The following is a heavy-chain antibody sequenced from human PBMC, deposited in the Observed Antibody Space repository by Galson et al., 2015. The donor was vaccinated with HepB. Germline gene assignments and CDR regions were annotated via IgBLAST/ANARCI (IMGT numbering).Heavy chain of an antibody. D-gene: IGHD1-26*01. V-gene: IGHV3-30*02. J-gene: IGHJ4*02. CDR1: GFTFSSYG. CDR2: IRYDGSNK. Sequence: SLRLSCAASGFTFSSYGMHWVRQAPGKGLEWVAFIRYDGSNKYYADSVKGRFTISRDNSKNTLYLQMNSLRAEDTAVYYCAKAPREWELSGDYWGQGTLVTVSS. CDR3: AKAPREWELSGDY.